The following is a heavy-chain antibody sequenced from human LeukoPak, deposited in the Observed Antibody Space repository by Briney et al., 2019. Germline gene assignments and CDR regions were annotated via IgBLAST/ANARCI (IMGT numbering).Heavy chain of an antibody. V-gene: IGHV1-46*01. Sequence: GASVKVSCKASGYTFTSYYMHWVRQAPGQGLEWMGIINPSSGSTSYAQKFQGRVTMTRDMSTSTVYMELSSLRSEDTAVYYCARENYYDSSGSTPNYFDYWGQGTLVTVSS. CDR1: GYTFTSYY. CDR3: ARENYYDSSGSTPNYFDY. CDR2: INPSSGST. D-gene: IGHD3-22*01. J-gene: IGHJ4*02.